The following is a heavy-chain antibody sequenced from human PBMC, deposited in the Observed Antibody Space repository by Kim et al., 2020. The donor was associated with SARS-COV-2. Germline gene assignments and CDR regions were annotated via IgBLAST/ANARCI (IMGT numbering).Heavy chain of an antibody. Sequence: SETLSLTCTVSGGSISSYYWSWIRQPAGKGLEWIGRIYTTNYNPSLESRVTMSVDTSKNQFSLKLSSVTAADTAVYYCARDSLGYYDILTGYPPPNAFDIWGQGTRVTVSS. CDR2: IYTT. V-gene: IGHV4-4*07. D-gene: IGHD3-9*01. CDR1: GGSISSYY. J-gene: IGHJ3*02. CDR3: ARDSLGYYDILTGYPPPNAFDI.